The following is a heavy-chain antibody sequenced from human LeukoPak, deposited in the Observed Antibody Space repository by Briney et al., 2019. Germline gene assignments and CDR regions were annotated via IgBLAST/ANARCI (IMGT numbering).Heavy chain of an antibody. V-gene: IGHV1-69*06. J-gene: IGHJ4*02. Sequence: SVKVSCKASGGTFSSYAISWVRQAPGQGLEWMGGIIPIFGTANYAQKFQGRVTITADKSTSTAYMELSSLRSEDTAMYYCAGHEYSSSSPFDYWGQGTLVTVSS. CDR2: IIPIFGTA. CDR3: AGHEYSSSSPFDY. D-gene: IGHD6-6*01. CDR1: GGTFSSYA.